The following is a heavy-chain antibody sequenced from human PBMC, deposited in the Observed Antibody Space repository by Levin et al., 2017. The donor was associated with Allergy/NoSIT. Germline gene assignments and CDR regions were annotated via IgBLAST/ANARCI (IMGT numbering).Heavy chain of an antibody. CDR1: GYTFTSYY. CDR2: INPSGGST. CDR3: ASTITMIVVGGRGAFDN. Sequence: GESLKISCKASGYTFTSYYMHWVRQAPGQGLEWMGIINPSGGSTSYAQKFQGRVTMTRDTSTSTVYMELSSLRSEDTAVYYCASTITMIVVGGRGAFDNWGQGTMVTVSS. V-gene: IGHV1-46*01. J-gene: IGHJ3*02. D-gene: IGHD3-22*01.